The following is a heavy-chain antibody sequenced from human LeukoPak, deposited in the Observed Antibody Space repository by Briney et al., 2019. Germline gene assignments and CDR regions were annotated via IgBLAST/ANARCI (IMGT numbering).Heavy chain of an antibody. CDR2: ISYDGNNK. D-gene: IGHD6-13*01. J-gene: IGHJ4*02. CDR1: GLTFSISV. Sequence: GGSLRLSCAPSGLTFSISVMHGVPQAPDKGVEWGAVISYDGNNKTSADSVKGRFTISRENSKNTLYVQMNSLRAEDTAVYYCAKEVIAAGGNFEYWGQGTLVTVSS. V-gene: IGHV3-30*18. CDR3: AKEVIAAGGNFEY.